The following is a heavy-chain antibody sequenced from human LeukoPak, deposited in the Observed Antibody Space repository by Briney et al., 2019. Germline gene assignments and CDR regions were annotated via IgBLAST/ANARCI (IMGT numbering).Heavy chain of an antibody. CDR3: ARVGCSGGSCYGGYYYYMDV. J-gene: IGHJ6*03. CDR2: INPNSGGT. CDR1: GYTFTGYY. V-gene: IGHV1-2*02. Sequence: ASVKVSCKASGYTFTGYYMHWVRQAPGQGLEWTGWINPNSGGTNYAQKFQGRVTMTRDTSISTAYMELSRLRSDDTAVYYCARVGCSGGSCYGGYYYYMDVWGKGTTVTVSS. D-gene: IGHD2-15*01.